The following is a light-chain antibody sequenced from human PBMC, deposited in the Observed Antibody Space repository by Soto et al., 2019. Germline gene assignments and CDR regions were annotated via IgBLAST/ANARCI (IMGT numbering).Light chain of an antibody. CDR2: DTS. V-gene: IGKV1-17*03. Sequence: DVQMIQSPSAMSASVGDRVTITCRARQDISRFVAWFQQKPGKAPERLIYDTSTLQVGVPSRFGGGGSGTEFTLAISGLQPDDSATYYCLQHNTYPYTFGQGTKLEIK. CDR1: QDISRF. CDR3: LQHNTYPYT. J-gene: IGKJ2*01.